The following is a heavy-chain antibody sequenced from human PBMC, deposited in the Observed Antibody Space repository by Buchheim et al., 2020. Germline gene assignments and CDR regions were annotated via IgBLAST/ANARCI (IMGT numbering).Heavy chain of an antibody. CDR3: AKTTRMRRGIAAAGTVLDY. D-gene: IGHD6-13*01. CDR2: ISGSGGST. CDR1: GFTFSSYA. Sequence: EVQLLESGGGLVQPGGSLRLSCAASGFTFSSYAMSWVRQAPGKGLEWVSAISGSGGSTYYADSVKGRFTISRDNSKNTLYMQMNSLRAEDTAVYYCAKTTRMRRGIAAAGTVLDYWGQGTL. V-gene: IGHV3-23*01. J-gene: IGHJ4*02.